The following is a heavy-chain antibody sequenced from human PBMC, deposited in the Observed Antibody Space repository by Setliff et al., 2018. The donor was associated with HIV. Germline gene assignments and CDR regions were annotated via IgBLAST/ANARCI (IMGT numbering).Heavy chain of an antibody. V-gene: IGHV4-39*07. CDR3: ARPRGPTAAGTLWYFDL. Sequence: TLSLTCTVSGGSISSSSYYWGWIRQPPGKGLEWIGSIYYSGSTYYNPSLKSRVTISVDTSKNQFSLKLSSVTAADTAVYYCARPRGPTAAGTLWYFDLWGRGTLVTVSS. CDR2: IYYSGST. D-gene: IGHD6-13*01. CDR1: GGSISSSSYY. J-gene: IGHJ2*01.